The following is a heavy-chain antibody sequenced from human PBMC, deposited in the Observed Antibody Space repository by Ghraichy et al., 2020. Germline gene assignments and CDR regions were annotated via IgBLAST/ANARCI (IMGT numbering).Heavy chain of an antibody. V-gene: IGHV1-2*02. D-gene: IGHD3-10*01. CDR2: INPHTGST. CDR1: GFTFTAYY. Sequence: ASVKVSCKTSGFTFTAYYIYWVRQAPGQGLEWMGWINPHTGSTNFAQKFLGRVTMTRDTSISTVYMDLSRLTSDDTAVYFCARTINLGCPPRGRLDVWGQGTTVTVSS. J-gene: IGHJ6*02. CDR3: ARTINLGCPPRGRLDV.